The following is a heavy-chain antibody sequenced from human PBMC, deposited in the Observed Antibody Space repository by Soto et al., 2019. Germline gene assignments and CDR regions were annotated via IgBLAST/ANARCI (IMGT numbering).Heavy chain of an antibody. CDR2: INPSGGNK. CDR1: GYPFNTYY. D-gene: IGHD6-25*01. Sequence: ASVKVSCKSSGYPFNTYYLHWVRQAPGQGLEWMGIINPSGGNKNYAQKFQGRVTMTRDTPTSTVYMELSSLRSEDTAVYYCAREGGDAHDAFDIWRQGTMVTVSS. J-gene: IGHJ3*02. CDR3: AREGGDAHDAFDI. V-gene: IGHV1-46*02.